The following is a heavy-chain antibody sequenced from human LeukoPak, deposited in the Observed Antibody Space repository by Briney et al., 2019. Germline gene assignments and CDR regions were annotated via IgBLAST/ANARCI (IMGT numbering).Heavy chain of an antibody. J-gene: IGHJ4*02. CDR1: GFTFSSYA. CDR2: ISGSGDRT. D-gene: IGHD3-22*01. V-gene: IGHV3-23*01. Sequence: GGSLRLSCAASGFTFSSYAMSWVRQAPGKGLEWVSTISGSGDRTYYADSVKGRFRISRDNSMDTLYLQMNSLRAEDTAAYYCAKDGLNDFDSSGYYRDFHYWGQGTLFTVSS. CDR3: AKDGLNDFDSSGYYRDFHY.